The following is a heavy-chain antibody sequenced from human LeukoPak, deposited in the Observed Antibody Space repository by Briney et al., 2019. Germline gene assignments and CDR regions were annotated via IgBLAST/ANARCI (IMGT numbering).Heavy chain of an antibody. CDR3: ATYDYYDSSGYDY. D-gene: IGHD3-22*01. CDR2: INPNSGGT. V-gene: IGHV1-2*02. CDR1: GYTFTGYY. Sequence: ASVKVSCKASGYTFTGYYMHWVRQAPGRGLEWMGWINPNSGGTNYAQKFQGRVTMTRDTSISTAYMELSRLRSDDTAVYYCATYDYYDSSGYDYWGQGTLVTASS. J-gene: IGHJ4*02.